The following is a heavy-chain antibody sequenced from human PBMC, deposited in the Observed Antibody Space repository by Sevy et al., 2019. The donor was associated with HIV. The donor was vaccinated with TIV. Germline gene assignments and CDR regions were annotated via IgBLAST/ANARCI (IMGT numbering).Heavy chain of an antibody. V-gene: IGHV3-33*01. CDR2: MWYDGSNK. Sequence: GGSLRLSCAASGFTFNNYGMHWVRQAPGKGLEWVAVMWYDGSNKYYADSVKGRFTISRDTSKNTLYLQMNSLRVEDTAVYYCARVSYGDYVDFFDYWGQGTLVTVSS. J-gene: IGHJ4*02. D-gene: IGHD4-17*01. CDR3: ARVSYGDYVDFFDY. CDR1: GFTFNNYG.